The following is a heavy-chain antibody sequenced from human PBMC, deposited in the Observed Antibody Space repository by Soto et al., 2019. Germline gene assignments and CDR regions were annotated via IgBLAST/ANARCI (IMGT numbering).Heavy chain of an antibody. D-gene: IGHD2-2*01. CDR1: GFTFSSYG. Sequence: PGGSLRLSCAASGFTFSSYGMHWVRQAPGRGLEGVAVIWYDGSNKYYADSVKGRFTISRDNSKNTLYLQMNSLRAEDTAVYYCAKSAARYCSSTTCYEGAFHIWGQGTMVTVSS. CDR3: AKSAARYCSSTTCYEGAFHI. J-gene: IGHJ3*02. CDR2: IWYDGSNK. V-gene: IGHV3-33*06.